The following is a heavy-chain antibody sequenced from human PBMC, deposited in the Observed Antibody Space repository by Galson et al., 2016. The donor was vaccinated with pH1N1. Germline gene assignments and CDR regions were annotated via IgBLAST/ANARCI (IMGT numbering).Heavy chain of an antibody. CDR2: IYYSGST. CDR3: ARRGIGEFLCYFDY. V-gene: IGHV4-39*01. Sequence: SETLSLTCTVSGGSISSSSYYWGWIRQPPGKGLEWIGSIYYSGSTYYTPSLKSRVTISVDTSKNQFSLKLSSVTAADTAVYYGARRGIGEFLCYFDYWGQGTLVTVSS. J-gene: IGHJ4*02. CDR1: GGSISSSSYY. D-gene: IGHD3-10*01.